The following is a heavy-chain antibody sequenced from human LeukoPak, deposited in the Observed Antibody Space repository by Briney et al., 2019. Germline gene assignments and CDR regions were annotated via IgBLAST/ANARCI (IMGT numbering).Heavy chain of an antibody. Sequence: SETLSLTCAVYGGSFSGYYWSWIRQPPGKGLEWIGEINHSGSTNYNPSLKSRVTISVDTSKNQFSLKLSSVTAADTAVYYCARAHTAKSYYYYGMDVWGQGTTATVSS. CDR1: GGSFSGYY. D-gene: IGHD5-18*01. J-gene: IGHJ6*02. CDR3: ARAHTAKSYYYYGMDV. CDR2: INHSGST. V-gene: IGHV4-34*01.